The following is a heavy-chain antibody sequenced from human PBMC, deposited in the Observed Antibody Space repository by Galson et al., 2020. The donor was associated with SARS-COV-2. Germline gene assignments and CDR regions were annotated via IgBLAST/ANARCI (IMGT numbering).Heavy chain of an antibody. V-gene: IGHV4-39*01. CDR2: IYYSGST. J-gene: IGHJ6*02. CDR1: GGPISSSSYY. Sequence: ASETLSLTCTVSGGPISSSSYYWGWIRQPPGKGLEGLGSIYYSGSTYYNPSLKSRVTISVDTSKNQFSLKLSSGTAAATAVYYCAGVGEGRYFDWVYYYYGMDVWGQGTTVTVSS. CDR3: AGVGEGRYFDWVYYYYGMDV. D-gene: IGHD3-9*01.